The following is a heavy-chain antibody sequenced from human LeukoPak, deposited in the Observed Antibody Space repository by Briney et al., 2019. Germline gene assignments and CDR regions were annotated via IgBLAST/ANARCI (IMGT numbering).Heavy chain of an antibody. J-gene: IGHJ4*02. Sequence: SETLSLTCTVSGGSMSSSSYYWGWIRQPPGKGLEWIGSIYYSGTTYYNPSLKSRVTISVDTSKNQFSLNLSSVTAADTAVYYCARDRGPGVGATGYYFHYWGQGNLVPVSS. CDR1: GGSMSSSSYY. V-gene: IGHV4-39*02. CDR3: ARDRGPGVGATGYYFHY. D-gene: IGHD1-26*01. CDR2: IYYSGTT.